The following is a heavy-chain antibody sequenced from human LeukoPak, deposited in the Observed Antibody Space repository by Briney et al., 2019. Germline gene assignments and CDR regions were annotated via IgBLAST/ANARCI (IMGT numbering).Heavy chain of an antibody. Sequence: SETLSLTCAVYGGSFSGYYWSWIRQPPGKGLEWIGEINHSGSTNYNPSLKSRVTISVDTSKNQFSLKLSSVTAADTAVYYCARSHYYCSGGSCYYDYWGQGTLVTVSS. D-gene: IGHD2-15*01. V-gene: IGHV4-34*01. CDR3: ARSHYYCSGGSCYYDY. CDR1: GGSFSGYY. CDR2: INHSGST. J-gene: IGHJ4*02.